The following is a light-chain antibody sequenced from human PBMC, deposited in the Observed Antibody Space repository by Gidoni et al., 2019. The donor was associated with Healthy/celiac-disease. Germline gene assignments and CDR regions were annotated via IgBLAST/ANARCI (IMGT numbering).Light chain of an antibody. CDR1: SSTIGSNY. V-gene: IGLV1-47*01. CDR2: KNN. Sequence: QSVLTQPPSASGTPGQRVTISCPGSSSTIGSNYVYWYQQLPGTAPKPLIYKNNQRPSGVPDRFSGSKSGTSASLAISGLRSEDEADYYCAAWDDSLSGWVFGGGTKLTVL. CDR3: AAWDDSLSGWV. J-gene: IGLJ3*02.